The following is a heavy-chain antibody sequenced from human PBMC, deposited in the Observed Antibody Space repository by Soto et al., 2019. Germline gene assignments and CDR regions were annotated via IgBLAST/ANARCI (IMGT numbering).Heavy chain of an antibody. CDR3: ARSYYDFWSGYYSWFDP. V-gene: IGHV4-59*01. Sequence: PSETLSLTCTVSGGSISSYYLSWIRQPPGKGLEWIGYIYYSGSTNYNPSLKSRVTISVDTSKNQFSLKLSSVTAADTAVYYCARSYYDFWSGYYSWFDPWGQGTLVTVSS. CDR1: GGSISSYY. J-gene: IGHJ5*02. CDR2: IYYSGST. D-gene: IGHD3-3*01.